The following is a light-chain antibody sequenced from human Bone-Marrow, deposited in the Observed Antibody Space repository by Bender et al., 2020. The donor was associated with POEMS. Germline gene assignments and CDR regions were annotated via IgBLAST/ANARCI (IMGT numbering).Light chain of an antibody. Sequence: QSVVTQPPSASGTPGQRVTISCSGGSSNIGAHAVNWYQHLPGTAPKLLIYSSHRRPSEVPDRFSGSRSGTSASLAISGLQSEDEADYYCAVWDDSLNGWVFGGGTKVTVL. V-gene: IGLV1-44*01. CDR3: AVWDDSLNGWV. CDR2: SSH. CDR1: SSNIGAHA. J-gene: IGLJ3*02.